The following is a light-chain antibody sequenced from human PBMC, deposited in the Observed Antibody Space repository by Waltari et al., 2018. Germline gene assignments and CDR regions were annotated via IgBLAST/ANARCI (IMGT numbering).Light chain of an antibody. Sequence: TISCTGTSSDVGGYNYVSWYQQHPGKAPKLMIYEVSNRPSGVSNRFSGSKSGNTASLTISGLQAEDEADYYCSSYTSSSTLVVFGGGTKLTVL. CDR2: EVS. CDR3: SSYTSSSTLVV. V-gene: IGLV2-14*01. CDR1: SSDVGGYNY. J-gene: IGLJ2*01.